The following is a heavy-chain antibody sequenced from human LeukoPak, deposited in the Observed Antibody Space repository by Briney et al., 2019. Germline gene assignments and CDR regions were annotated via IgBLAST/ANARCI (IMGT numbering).Heavy chain of an antibody. CDR2: IRYDGSNK. CDR1: GFTFSSCG. V-gene: IGHV3-30*02. Sequence: GGSLRLSCAASGFTFSSCGMHWVRQAPGKGLEWVAFIRYDGSNKYYADSVKGRFTISRDNSKNTLYLQMNSLRAEDTAVYYCAKDHDTYSSFQYYFDYWGQGTLVTVSS. CDR3: AKDHDTYSSFQYYFDY. D-gene: IGHD6-6*01. J-gene: IGHJ4*02.